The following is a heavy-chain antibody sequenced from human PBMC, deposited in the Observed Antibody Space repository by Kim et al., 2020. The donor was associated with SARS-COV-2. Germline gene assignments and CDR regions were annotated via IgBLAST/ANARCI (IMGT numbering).Heavy chain of an antibody. D-gene: IGHD1-26*01. CDR2: INPSGGST. CDR3: ARDPLRSENEGATRDDAFDI. J-gene: IGHJ3*02. V-gene: IGHV1-46*01. Sequence: ASVKVSCKASGYTFTSYYMHWVRQAPGQGLEWMGIINPSGGSTSYAQKFQGRVTMTRDTSTSTVYMELSSLRSEDTAVYYCARDPLRSENEGATRDDAFDIWGQGTMVTVSS. CDR1: GYTFTSYY.